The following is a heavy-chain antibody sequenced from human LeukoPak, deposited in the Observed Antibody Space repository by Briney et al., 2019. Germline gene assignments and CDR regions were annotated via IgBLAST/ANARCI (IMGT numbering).Heavy chain of an antibody. D-gene: IGHD3-3*01. Sequence: PSETLSLTCTVSGVSVSSGSYYWSWIRQPPGKGLEWIGYIYYSGSTNYNPSLKSRVTISVDTSKNQFSLKLSSVTAADTAVYYCASWRAPYYYYGMDVWGQGTTVTVSS. V-gene: IGHV4-61*01. CDR1: GVSVSSGSYY. CDR3: ASWRAPYYYYGMDV. J-gene: IGHJ6*02. CDR2: IYYSGST.